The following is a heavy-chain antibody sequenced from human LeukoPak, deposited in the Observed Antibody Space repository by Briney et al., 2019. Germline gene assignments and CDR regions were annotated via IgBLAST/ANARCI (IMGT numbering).Heavy chain of an antibody. J-gene: IGHJ4*02. V-gene: IGHV3-30*18. CDR1: GFTFSSYG. D-gene: IGHD3-22*01. Sequence: GGSLRLSCAASGFTFSSYGMHWVRQAPGKGLEWVAVISYDGSNKYYADSVKGRFTISRDNSKNTLYLQMNSLRAEDTAVYYCAKGSSGSLSDEVALDYWGQGTLVTVSS. CDR3: AKGSSGSLSDEVALDY. CDR2: ISYDGSNK.